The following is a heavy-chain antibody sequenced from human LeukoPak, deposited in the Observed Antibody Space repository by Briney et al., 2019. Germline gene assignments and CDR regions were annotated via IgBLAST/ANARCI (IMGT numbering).Heavy chain of an antibody. CDR3: ARHGGYYYYYGMDV. CDR2: IYYSGST. Sequence: SETLSLTCTVSGGSISSSNYYWGWIRQPPGKGLEWIGSIYYSGSTYYNPSLKSRVTISVDTSKNQFSLKLSSVTAADTAVYYCARHGGYYYYYGMDVWGQGTTVTVSS. V-gene: IGHV4-39*01. D-gene: IGHD3-10*01. J-gene: IGHJ6*02. CDR1: GGSISSSNYY.